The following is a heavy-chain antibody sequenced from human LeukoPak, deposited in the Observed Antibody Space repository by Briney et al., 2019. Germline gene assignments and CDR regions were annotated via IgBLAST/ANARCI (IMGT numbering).Heavy chain of an antibody. D-gene: IGHD3-16*01. J-gene: IGHJ6*03. V-gene: IGHV1-18*01. CDR3: ARVPVWGGYYYYMDV. Sequence: GASVKVSCKASGYTFTSYGISWVRQAPGQGLEWMGWISAYNGNTNYAQKLQGRVTMATDTSTSTAYMELRSLRSDDTAVYYCARVPVWGGYYYYMDVWGKGTTVTVSS. CDR1: GYTFTSYG. CDR2: ISAYNGNT.